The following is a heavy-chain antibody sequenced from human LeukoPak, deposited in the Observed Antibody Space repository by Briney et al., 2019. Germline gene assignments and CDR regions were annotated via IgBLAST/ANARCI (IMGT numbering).Heavy chain of an antibody. J-gene: IGHJ4*02. D-gene: IGHD3-10*01. Sequence: SETLSLTCTVSGGSISNYYWSWIRQPPGKGLEWIGYIYYSGSTNYNPSLKSRVTISVDTSKNHFSLKLSSVTAADTAVYFCALDSYGSGSYLSDFWGQGTRVNVSS. V-gene: IGHV4-59*08. CDR1: GGSISNYY. CDR2: IYYSGST. CDR3: ALDSYGSGSYLSDF.